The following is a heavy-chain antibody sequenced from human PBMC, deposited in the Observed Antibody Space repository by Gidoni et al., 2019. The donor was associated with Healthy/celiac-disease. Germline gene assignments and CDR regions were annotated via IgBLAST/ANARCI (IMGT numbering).Heavy chain of an antibody. D-gene: IGHD2-2*02. CDR3: ARGRGYCSSTSCYIFRQSRDPYYYYGMDV. CDR1: GGSFSGYY. J-gene: IGHJ6*02. CDR2: INHSGST. Sequence: QVQLQQWGAGLLKPSETLSLTCAVYGGSFSGYYWSWIRQPPGKGLEWIGEINHSGSTNYNPSLKSQVTISVDTSKNQFSLKLSSVTAADTAVYYCARGRGYCSSTSCYIFRQSRDPYYYYGMDVWGQGTTVTVSS. V-gene: IGHV4-34*01.